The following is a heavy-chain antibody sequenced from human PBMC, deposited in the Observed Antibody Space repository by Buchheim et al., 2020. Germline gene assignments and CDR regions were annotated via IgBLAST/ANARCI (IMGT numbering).Heavy chain of an antibody. V-gene: IGHV1-18*01. Sequence: QAQLVRSGAEVKKPGASVKVSCKASGYTFINYGINWVRQAPGQGLEWMGWISSYTGDTNYAQKFQGRVTMTTDASTKTASMELGSLRSDDTAVYYCARGRQLALPFHHIGLDVWGQGTT. CDR1: GYTFINYG. J-gene: IGHJ6*02. D-gene: IGHD6-13*01. CDR3: ARGRQLALPFHHIGLDV. CDR2: ISSYTGDT.